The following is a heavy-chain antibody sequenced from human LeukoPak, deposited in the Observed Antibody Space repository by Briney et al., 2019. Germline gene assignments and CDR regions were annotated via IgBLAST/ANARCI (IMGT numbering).Heavy chain of an antibody. CDR1: GYTFTDYY. D-gene: IGHD2-21*02. Sequence: SVKVSCKASGYTFTDYYMHWVQQAPGQGLEWMGRIIPILGIANYAQKFQGRVTITADKSTSTAYMELSSLRSEDTAVYYCARAWIMVTSHLDFWGQGTLVTVSS. CDR2: IIPILGIA. J-gene: IGHJ4*02. V-gene: IGHV1-69*04. CDR3: ARAWIMVTSHLDF.